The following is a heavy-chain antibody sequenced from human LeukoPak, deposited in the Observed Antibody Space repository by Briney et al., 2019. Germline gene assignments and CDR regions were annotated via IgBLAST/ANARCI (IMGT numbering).Heavy chain of an antibody. Sequence: SETLSLTCTVSGGSISSYYWSWIRQRPGKGLEWIGYIYYSGSTNYNPSLKSRVTISVDTSKNQFSLKLSSVTAADTAVYYCAILNDSSGYYNAFDIWGQGTMVTVSS. D-gene: IGHD3-22*01. CDR1: GGSISSYY. V-gene: IGHV4-59*08. CDR3: AILNDSSGYYNAFDI. CDR2: IYYSGST. J-gene: IGHJ3*02.